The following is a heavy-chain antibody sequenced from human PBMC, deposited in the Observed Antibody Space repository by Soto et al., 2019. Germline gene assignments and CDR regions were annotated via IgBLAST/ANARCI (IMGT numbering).Heavy chain of an antibody. CDR1: GFTFSDYY. J-gene: IGHJ5*02. Sequence: SLRLSCAASGFTFSDYYMNWIRQAPGKGLEWVSYISSSGSTIFYADSVKGRFTISRDNGKNSLYLQMSSLRAEDTAVYYCARARKAACLRGGPDPWGQGTLVTVSA. CDR3: ARARKAACLRGGPDP. V-gene: IGHV3-11*01. D-gene: IGHD6-6*01. CDR2: ISSSGSTI.